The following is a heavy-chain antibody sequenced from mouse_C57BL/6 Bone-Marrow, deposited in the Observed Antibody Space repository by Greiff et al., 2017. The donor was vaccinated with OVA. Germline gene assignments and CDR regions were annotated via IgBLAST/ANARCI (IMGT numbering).Heavy chain of an antibody. CDR2: IRSKSNNYAT. CDR3: VRQGSSPAWFAY. D-gene: IGHD1-1*01. CDR1: GFSFNTYA. Sequence: EVKLVESGGGLVQPKGSLKLSCAASGFSFNTYAMNWVRQAPGKGLEWVARIRSKSNNYATYYADSVKDRFTISRDDSESMLYLQMNNLKTEDTAMYYCVRQGSSPAWFAYWGQGTLVTVSA. J-gene: IGHJ3*01. V-gene: IGHV10-1*01.